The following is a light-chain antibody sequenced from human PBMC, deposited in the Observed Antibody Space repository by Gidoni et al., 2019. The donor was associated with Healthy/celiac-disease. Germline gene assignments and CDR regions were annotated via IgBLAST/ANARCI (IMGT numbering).Light chain of an antibody. CDR3: QQYDNLPPLN. V-gene: IGKV1-33*01. Sequence: DIQMTQSPSSLSASVGDRVTITCQASQDISNYLNWYQQKPGKAPKLLIYDASNLETGVPSRFSGSGSGTDFTFTISSLQPEDIATYYCQQYDNLPPLNVGRGTKVEIK. CDR2: DAS. CDR1: QDISNY. J-gene: IGKJ4*01.